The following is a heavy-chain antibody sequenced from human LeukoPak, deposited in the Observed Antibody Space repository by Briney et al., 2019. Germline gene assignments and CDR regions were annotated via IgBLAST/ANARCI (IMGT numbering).Heavy chain of an antibody. CDR1: GYTFTSYY. CDR2: INPSGGST. V-gene: IGHV1-46*01. CDR3: ARDGYDILTGYKLDY. Sequence: ASVKVSCKASGYTFTSYYMHWVRQAPGQGLEWMGIINPSGGSTSYAQKFQDRVTMTRDTSTSTVYMELSSLRSEDTAVYYCARDGYDILTGYKLDYWGQGTLVTVSS. J-gene: IGHJ4*02. D-gene: IGHD3-9*01.